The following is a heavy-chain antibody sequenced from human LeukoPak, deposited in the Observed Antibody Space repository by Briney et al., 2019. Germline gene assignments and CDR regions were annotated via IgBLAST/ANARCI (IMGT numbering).Heavy chain of an antibody. D-gene: IGHD3-3*01. J-gene: IGHJ4*02. V-gene: IGHV1-69*01. CDR3: ARDPEAQYYDFWSGYFDY. Sequence: SVKVSCKASGGTFSSYAISWVRQAPGQGLEWMGGIIPIFGTANYAQKFQGRVTITGDESTSTAYMELSSLRSEDTAVYYCARDPEAQYYDFWSGYFDYWGQGTLVTVSS. CDR1: GGTFSSYA. CDR2: IIPIFGTA.